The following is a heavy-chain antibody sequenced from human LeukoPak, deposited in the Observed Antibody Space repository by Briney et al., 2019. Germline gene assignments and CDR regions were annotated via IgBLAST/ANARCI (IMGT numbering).Heavy chain of an antibody. CDR1: GYSFTSYW. CDR3: ARLMSSSWYRQTPNGFDY. V-gene: IGHV5-51*01. D-gene: IGHD6-13*01. CDR2: IYPGDSDT. J-gene: IGHJ4*02. Sequence: GESLKISCKGSGYSFTSYWIGWVRQMPGKGLEWMGIIYPGDSDTRYSPSFQGQVTISADKSISTAYLQWSSLKASDTAMYCCARLMSSSWYRQTPNGFDYWGQGTLVTVS.